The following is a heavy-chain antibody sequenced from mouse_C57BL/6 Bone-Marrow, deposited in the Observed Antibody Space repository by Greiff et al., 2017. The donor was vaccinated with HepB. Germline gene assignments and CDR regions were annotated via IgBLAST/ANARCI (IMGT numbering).Heavy chain of an antibody. CDR2: IWGVGST. Sequence: VKLMESGPGLVAPSQSLSITCTVSGFSLTSYGVDWVRQSPGKGLEWLGVIWGVGSTNYNSALKSRLSISKDNSKSQVFLKMNSLQTDDTAMYYCARRYYGSSYVADYAMDYWGQGTSVTVSS. D-gene: IGHD1-1*01. J-gene: IGHJ4*01. CDR3: ARRYYGSSYVADYAMDY. CDR1: GFSLTSYG. V-gene: IGHV2-6*01.